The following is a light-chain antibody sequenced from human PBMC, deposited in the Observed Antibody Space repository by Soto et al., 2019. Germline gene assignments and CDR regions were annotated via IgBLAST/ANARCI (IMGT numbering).Light chain of an antibody. J-gene: IGKJ4*01. Sequence: DIVMTQSPDSLAVSLGERATINCKSSQSVLYSSNNKNYLAWYQQKPGQPPELLIYWASIRESGVPDRFSGSGSGTDFTLTISSLQAEDVAVYYCQQYYGTPLTFGGGTKVEIK. CDR1: QSVLYSSNNKNY. CDR3: QQYYGTPLT. V-gene: IGKV4-1*01. CDR2: WAS.